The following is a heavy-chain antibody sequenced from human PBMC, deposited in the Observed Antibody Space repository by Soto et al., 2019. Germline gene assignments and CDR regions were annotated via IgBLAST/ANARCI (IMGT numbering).Heavy chain of an antibody. CDR1: GYSFTSDW. Sequence: GESLKISCKASGYSFTSDWISGVRQMPGKGLEWMGRIDPSDSYIDYSPSFQGHVTIAVDKSTTTAYLQWSSLKASDTAIYYYARLNTLQTSYCMDVCDRGTRVAVCS. D-gene: IGHD2-15*01. J-gene: IGHJ6*02. CDR2: IDPSDSYI. V-gene: IGHV5-10-1*01. CDR3: ARLNTLQTSYCMDV.